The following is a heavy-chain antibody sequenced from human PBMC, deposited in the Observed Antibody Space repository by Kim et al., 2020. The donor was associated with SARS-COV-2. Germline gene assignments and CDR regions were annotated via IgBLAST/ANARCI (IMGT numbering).Heavy chain of an antibody. V-gene: IGHV3-23*01. J-gene: IGHJ5*02. D-gene: IGHD6-19*01. CDR3: AKEPIAVAAHWFDP. Sequence: DTAKDRLTISRDRSKSTLYLQMNSLGAEDTAVYYCAKEPIAVAAHWFDPWGQGTLVTVSS.